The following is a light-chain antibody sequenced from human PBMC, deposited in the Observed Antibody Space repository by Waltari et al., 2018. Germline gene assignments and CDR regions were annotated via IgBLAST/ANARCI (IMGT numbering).Light chain of an antibody. CDR2: EDN. V-gene: IGLV3-10*01. CDR3: YSTDNSGKGV. J-gene: IGLJ3*02. CDR1: AFPKKF. Sequence: SSGLTQPPSVAVSLAQTARITCSGDAFPKKFCNWYQQKSGQAPLLVIFEDNKRPSGVPDRFSGSSSGTMATLTITGAQEEDEGDYYCYSTDNSGKGVFGGGTKVTVL.